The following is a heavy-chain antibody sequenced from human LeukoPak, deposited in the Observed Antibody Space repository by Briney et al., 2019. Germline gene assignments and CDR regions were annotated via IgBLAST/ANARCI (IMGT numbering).Heavy chain of an antibody. Sequence: SETLSLTCTVSGASISSNDQYWSWIRQHPGKGLEWIGYTHHTGNTYYNPSLKSRLTISVDTSRNQFYLKLSSVTAADTAVYCVTYGGVRGLSFDYWGQGTLVTVSS. CDR3: TYGGVRGLSFDY. CDR2: THHTGNT. CDR1: GASISSNDQY. J-gene: IGHJ4*02. D-gene: IGHD3-10*01. V-gene: IGHV4-31*03.